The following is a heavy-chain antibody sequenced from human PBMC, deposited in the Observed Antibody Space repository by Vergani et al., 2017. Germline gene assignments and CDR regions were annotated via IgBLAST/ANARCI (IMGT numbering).Heavy chain of an antibody. CDR2: ISYDGSNK. J-gene: IGHJ6*03. CDR3: ARVIADYYYYMDV. Sequence: QVQLVESGGGVVQPGRSLRLSCAASGFTFSSYAMHWVRQAPGKGLELVAVISYDGSNKSYAASVKGRFNSSRDNSKNTLYLQMNSLRAEDTAVYYCARVIADYYYYMDVGGKGSTGTVSS. D-gene: IGHD2-15*01. V-gene: IGHV3-30*04. CDR1: GFTFSSYA.